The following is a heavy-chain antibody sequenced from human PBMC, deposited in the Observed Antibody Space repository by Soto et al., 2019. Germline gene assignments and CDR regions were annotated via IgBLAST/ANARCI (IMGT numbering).Heavy chain of an antibody. CDR1: GGSISSYY. Sequence: SETLSLTCTVSGGSISSYYWSWIRQPPGKGLEWIGYIYYSGSTNYNPSLKSRVTISVDTSKNQFSLKLSSVTAADTAVYYCARDVFDPYEMAKKGALGSWFDPWSQGTLVTVSS. CDR3: ARDVFDPYEMAKKGALGSWFDP. J-gene: IGHJ5*02. CDR2: IYYSGST. V-gene: IGHV4-59*01. D-gene: IGHD3-3*01.